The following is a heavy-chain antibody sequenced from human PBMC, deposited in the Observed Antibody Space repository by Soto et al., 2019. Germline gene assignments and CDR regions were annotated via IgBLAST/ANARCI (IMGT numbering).Heavy chain of an antibody. D-gene: IGHD2-8*01. Sequence: QVQLVQSGAEVKKPGSSVKVSCKASGDTFSTYTITWVRQAPGQGLEWMGGIIPRSGASNYAQKFQGRDTITSHDTTSTAXLXLXXLRSEDTAVYYCAREGPVLAPSPVHTHQYYYAIDAWGQGTTVTVSS. CDR3: AREGPVLAPSPVHTHQYYYAIDA. V-gene: IGHV1-69*05. CDR2: IIPRSGAS. CDR1: GDTFSTYT. J-gene: IGHJ6*02.